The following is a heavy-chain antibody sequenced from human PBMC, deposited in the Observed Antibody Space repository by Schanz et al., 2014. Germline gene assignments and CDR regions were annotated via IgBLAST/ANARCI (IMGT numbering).Heavy chain of an antibody. Sequence: VQLVESGRDLVQPGGSLRLSCSASGFTFSTFAMHWVRQAPGKGLEYISAISNNGDSTYYADSVKGRFTISRDNSKNTLYLQMNSLRAEDTAVYYCAKGRFGELSAFDIWGQGTMVTVSS. V-gene: IGHV3-64*04. D-gene: IGHD3-10*01. CDR2: ISNNGDST. CDR1: GFTFSTFA. J-gene: IGHJ3*02. CDR3: AKGRFGELSAFDI.